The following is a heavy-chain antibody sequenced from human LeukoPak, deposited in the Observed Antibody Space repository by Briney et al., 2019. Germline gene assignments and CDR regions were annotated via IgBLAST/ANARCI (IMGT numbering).Heavy chain of an antibody. CDR1: GFTFDDYA. J-gene: IGHJ4*02. Sequence: GGSLRLSCAASGFTFDDYAMPWVRQAPGKGLEWVSGISWNSGSIGYADSVKGRFTISRDNAKNSLYLQMNSLRAEDTALYYCAKDGQYSSPRLDYWGQGTLVTVSS. V-gene: IGHV3-9*01. CDR3: AKDGQYSSPRLDY. D-gene: IGHD6-6*01. CDR2: ISWNSGSI.